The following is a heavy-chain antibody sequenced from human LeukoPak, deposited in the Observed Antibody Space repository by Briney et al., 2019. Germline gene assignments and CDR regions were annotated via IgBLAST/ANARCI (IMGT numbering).Heavy chain of an antibody. CDR1: GGSFSGYY. CDR2: INHSGCT. V-gene: IGHV4-34*01. Sequence: SETLSLTCAVYGGSFSGYYWSWIRQPPGKGLEWIGEINHSGCTNYNPSLKSRVTISVDTSKNQFSLKLSSVTAADTAVYYCARSWVVAATGWFDPWGQGTLVTVSS. D-gene: IGHD2-15*01. J-gene: IGHJ5*02. CDR3: ARSWVVAATGWFDP.